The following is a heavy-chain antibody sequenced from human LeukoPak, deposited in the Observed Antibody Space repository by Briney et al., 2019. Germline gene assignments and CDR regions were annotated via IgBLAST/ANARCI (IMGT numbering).Heavy chain of an antibody. Sequence: GGSLRLSCAASGFTFSSYWMHWVRQVPGKGLVWVSRINSDGTSTSHADSVKGRFTISKDNAKNTLYLQMNGLRAEDTAVYYCARSGRYQDYWGQGTLVTVSS. V-gene: IGHV3-74*01. J-gene: IGHJ4*02. CDR3: ARSGRYQDY. CDR1: GFTFSSYW. D-gene: IGHD6-25*01. CDR2: INSDGTST.